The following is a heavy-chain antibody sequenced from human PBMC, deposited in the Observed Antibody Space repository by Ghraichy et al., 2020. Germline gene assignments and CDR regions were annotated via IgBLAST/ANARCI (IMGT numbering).Heavy chain of an antibody. D-gene: IGHD6-19*01. CDR2: ISISRGYL. CDR3: ARAVKSYHYGMDV. CDR1: GFTFSSYS. Sequence: GGSLRLSCAASGFTFSSYSMNWVRQAPGKWLECVSSISISRGYLYYADSVMGRFTISRDKAKNSLYLQMNRLRAEESAVYYCARAVKSYHYGMDVWGQGTTITFSS. J-gene: IGHJ6*02. V-gene: IGHV3-21*01.